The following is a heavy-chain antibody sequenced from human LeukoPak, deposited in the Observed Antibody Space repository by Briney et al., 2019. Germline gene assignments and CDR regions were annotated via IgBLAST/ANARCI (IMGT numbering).Heavy chain of an antibody. J-gene: IGHJ4*02. CDR1: GFNFSRYD. CDR2: VSSTSNTI. D-gene: IGHD5-24*01. Sequence: GGSLRLSCVASGFNFSRYDMNWVRQAPGKGLEWLSYVSSTSNTIYYADSVKGRFTISRDNSKNTLYLQMNSLRAEDTAVYYCARNAFRDGYNYLGYWGQGTLVTVSS. V-gene: IGHV3-48*01. CDR3: ARNAFRDGYNYLGY.